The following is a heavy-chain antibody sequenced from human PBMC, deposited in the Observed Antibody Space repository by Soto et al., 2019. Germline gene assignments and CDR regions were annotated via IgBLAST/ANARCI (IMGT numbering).Heavy chain of an antibody. J-gene: IGHJ5*02. CDR3: ARFDFPWGWFDP. V-gene: IGHV3-11*01. CDR1: GIVFSDY. D-gene: IGHD3-16*01. CDR2: ISGSGRTI. Sequence: QVQRVESGGGLVKPGGSLRLSCAASGIVFSDYMSWVRQAPGKGLEWLSYISGSGRTIYSADSVKGRFTISRDNATNSLYLQMHNVRTDDTAVYDWARFDFPWGWFDPWGQGTLVTVSS.